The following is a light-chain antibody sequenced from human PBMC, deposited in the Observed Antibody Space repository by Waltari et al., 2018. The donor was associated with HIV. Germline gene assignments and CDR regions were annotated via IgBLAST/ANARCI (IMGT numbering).Light chain of an antibody. J-gene: IGKJ1*01. CDR2: GAS. V-gene: IGKV3-20*01. Sequence: ELALTQSPGTLPLSPGERATLSCRASQSVSSSYLAWYQQKPGQAPRLLIYGASSRATGIPDRFSGSGSGTDFTLTISRLEPEDFAVYYCQQYGSPWTFGQGTKVEIK. CDR3: QQYGSPWT. CDR1: QSVSSSY.